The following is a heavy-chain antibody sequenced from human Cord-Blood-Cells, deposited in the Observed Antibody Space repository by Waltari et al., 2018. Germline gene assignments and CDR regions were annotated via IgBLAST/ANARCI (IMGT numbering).Heavy chain of an antibody. J-gene: IGHJ3*02. CDR3: ARARHYAFDI. Sequence: QVQLQQWGAGLLKPSETLSLTCAVYGGSFSGYYWSWIRQPPGKGLEWVGEINHSGSTNYNPSLKIRVTISVSTSKNQFSLKLSSVTAADTAVYYCARARHYAFDIWGQGTMVTVSS. CDR2: INHSGST. CDR1: GGSFSGYY. V-gene: IGHV4-34*01.